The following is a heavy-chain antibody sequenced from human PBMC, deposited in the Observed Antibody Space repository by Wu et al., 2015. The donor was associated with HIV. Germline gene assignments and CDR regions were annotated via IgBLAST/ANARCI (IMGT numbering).Heavy chain of an antibody. D-gene: IGHD3-22*01. CDR3: ARASGTYYYDSSGYMPGDY. J-gene: IGHJ4*02. CDR2: INPNSGGT. V-gene: IGHV1-2*02. Sequence: QVQLVQSGAEVKKPGASVKVSCKASGYTFTGYYMHWVRQAPGQGLEWMGWINPNSGGTNYAQKFQGRVTMTRDTSISTAYMELSRLRSDDTAVYYCARASGTYYYDSSGYMPGDYWGQGTLVTVSS. CDR1: GYTFTGYY.